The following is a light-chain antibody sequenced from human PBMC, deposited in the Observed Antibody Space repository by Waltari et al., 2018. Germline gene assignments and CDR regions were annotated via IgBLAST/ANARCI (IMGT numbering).Light chain of an antibody. V-gene: IGKV4-1*01. CDR3: QQYYSTPLT. CDR1: QSLFYSSNNKHY. Sequence: DIVMTQSPDSLAVSLGARATINCMSSQSLFYSSNNKHYLAWYQQKPGQPPKLLIYWASARESGVPDRFSGSGSGTDFTLTISSLQAEDVAVYYCQQYYSTPLTFGGGTKVEIK. CDR2: WAS. J-gene: IGKJ4*01.